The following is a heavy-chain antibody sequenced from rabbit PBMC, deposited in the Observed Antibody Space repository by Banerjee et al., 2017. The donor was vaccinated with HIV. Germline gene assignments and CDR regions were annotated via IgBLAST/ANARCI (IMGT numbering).Heavy chain of an antibody. CDR3: ATYGSSGWGPFKL. CDR2: IDAGSSGSG. Sequence: QSLEESGGDLVKPGASLTLTCTASGFSFSSGYDMCWVRQAPGKGLEWIACIDAGSSGSGYYASWVNGRFTISKTSSTTVTLQMTSLTAADTATYFCATYGSSGWGPFKLWGQGTLVTVS. J-gene: IGHJ4*01. V-gene: IGHV1S40*01. CDR1: GFSFSSGYD. D-gene: IGHD4-1*01.